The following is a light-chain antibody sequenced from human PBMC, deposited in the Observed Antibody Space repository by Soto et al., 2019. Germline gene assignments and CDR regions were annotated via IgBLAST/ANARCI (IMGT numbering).Light chain of an antibody. CDR3: QKRSSWPRT. CDR1: QSISSN. J-gene: IGKJ1*01. V-gene: IGKV3-11*01. Sequence: ERVLTQSPATLSLFPGERATLSCRASQSISSNLAWYQQKPGQAPRLLIYDASNRATGIPDRFSGSGSGTDFNLTISSLEPEDFAVYYCQKRSSWPRTCGQGTKVDIK. CDR2: DAS.